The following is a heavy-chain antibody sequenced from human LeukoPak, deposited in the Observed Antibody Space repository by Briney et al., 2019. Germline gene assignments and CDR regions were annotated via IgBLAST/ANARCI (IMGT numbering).Heavy chain of an antibody. CDR3: ARGPRRAFDY. J-gene: IGHJ4*02. CDR2: LNPDSGGT. Sequence: ASVKVSCKASGYTFTEYYVHWVHQAPGQGLEWMGWLNPDSGGTNYAQKSEGRVTFTRDTSISTAYMEVNNVTSDDTAFYYCARGPRRAFDYWGQGTLVTVS. V-gene: IGHV1-2*02. CDR1: GYTFTEYY.